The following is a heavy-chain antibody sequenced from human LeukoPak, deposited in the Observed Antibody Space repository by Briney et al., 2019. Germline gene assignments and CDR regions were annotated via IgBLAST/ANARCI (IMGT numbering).Heavy chain of an antibody. D-gene: IGHD3-16*02. J-gene: IGHJ6*04. CDR3: TTDRIERSFDV. CDR1: GYTFTDYN. Sequence: ATVKISCRASGYTFTDYNIHWVQFAPGRGPAWMGRIDTEDGETIYAEKFQGRVTITADTSTDTAYVELTSLRSEDTAVYFCTTDRIERSFDVWGKGTAVTVSS. CDR2: IDTEDGET. V-gene: IGHV1-69-2*01.